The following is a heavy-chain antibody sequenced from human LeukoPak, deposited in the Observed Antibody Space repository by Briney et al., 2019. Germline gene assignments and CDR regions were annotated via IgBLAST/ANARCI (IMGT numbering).Heavy chain of an antibody. CDR2: ISGGST. V-gene: IGHV3-38-3*01. CDR1: GFTVSSNE. J-gene: IGHJ4*02. D-gene: IGHD2-2*01. CDR3: KTQLDCSSTSCYSLSGY. Sequence: SGGSLRLSCAASGFTVSSNEMGWVRQAPGKGLEWVSSISGGSTYYADSRKGRFTISRDNSKNTLHLQMNSMRAEDTAVYYCKTQLDCSSTSCYSLSGYWGQGTLVTVSS.